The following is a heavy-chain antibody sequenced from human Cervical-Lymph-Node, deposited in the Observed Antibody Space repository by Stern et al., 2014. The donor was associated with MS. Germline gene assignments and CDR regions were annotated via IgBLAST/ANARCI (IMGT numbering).Heavy chain of an antibody. CDR3: ARAPRGWYFDY. J-gene: IGHJ4*02. V-gene: IGHV4-4*02. CDR2: IYHSGSP. CDR1: GGSISSSNW. Sequence: QLQLQESGPGLVKPSGTLSLTCAVSGGSISSSNWGSWVRQPPGKGLEWIGEIYHSGSPNYNPPLKSRVTISGDKSKNQSSLNLSSVTAADTAVYYCARAPRGWYFDYWGQGTLVTVSS. D-gene: IGHD6-19*01.